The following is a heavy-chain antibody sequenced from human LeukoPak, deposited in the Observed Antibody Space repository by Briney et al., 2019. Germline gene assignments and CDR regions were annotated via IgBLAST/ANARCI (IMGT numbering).Heavy chain of an antibody. CDR3: ARLRGEY. V-gene: IGHV3-23*01. J-gene: IGHJ4*02. D-gene: IGHD4-17*01. Sequence: PGGSLRLSCAASGFTFSTYGMSWVRQAPGKGLEWVSGISGSGGITYYADSVKGRFTISRDDSKNTLYLQMNSLRAEDTAVYYCARLRGEYWGQGTLVTVSS. CDR2: ISGSGGIT. CDR1: GFTFSTYG.